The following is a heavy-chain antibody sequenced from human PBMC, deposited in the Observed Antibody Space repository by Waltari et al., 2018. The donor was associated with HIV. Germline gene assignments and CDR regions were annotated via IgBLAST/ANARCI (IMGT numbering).Heavy chain of an antibody. CDR2: IYWDDDK. Sequence: QITLRESAPALVKATETLTLTCTVSGFSVSTMSVGVGWIRQPPGKALQWLALIYWDDDKRYSPSLQGRLSITKDNSKNQVFLTMTNIDPLDTATYFCSHFGQNDDIYVRAFDIWGPGTMVTVSS. J-gene: IGHJ3*02. D-gene: IGHD3-10*02. CDR1: GFSVSTMSVG. CDR3: SHFGQNDDIYVRAFDI. V-gene: IGHV2-5*02.